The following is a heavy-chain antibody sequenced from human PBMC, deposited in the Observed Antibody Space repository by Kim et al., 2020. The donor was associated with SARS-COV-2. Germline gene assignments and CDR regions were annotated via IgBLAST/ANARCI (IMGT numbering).Heavy chain of an antibody. CDR3: ARVVSNTSGYYPDP. J-gene: IGHJ5*01. CDR2: VHDSGTT. CDR1: GDSMTSGTFY. V-gene: IGHV4-31*11. D-gene: IGHD3-22*01. Sequence: SETLSHTCAVSGDSMTSGTFYWAWIRQQPGKGLEWIAYVHDSGTTFHNPAFQSRVILSIDTSKNQFSLNLRSVTAADTAVYYCARVVSNTSGYYPDPWGQGTLVTVSS.